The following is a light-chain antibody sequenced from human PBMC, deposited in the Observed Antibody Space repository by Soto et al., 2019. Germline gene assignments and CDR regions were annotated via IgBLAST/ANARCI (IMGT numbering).Light chain of an antibody. CDR3: GTWDTSLSAVV. J-gene: IGLJ2*01. Sequence: QSALTQPPSASGSPGQKVTISCSGSNYNIWSNYVSWYQHLPGTAPTLLIYDNSERPSGIPDRFSASKSGTSATLAITGLQTGDEGDYFCGTWDTSLSAVVFGGGTKVTVL. V-gene: IGLV1-51*01. CDR2: DNS. CDR1: NYNIWSNY.